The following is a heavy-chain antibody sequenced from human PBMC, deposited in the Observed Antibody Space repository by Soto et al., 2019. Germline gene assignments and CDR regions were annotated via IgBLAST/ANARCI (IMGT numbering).Heavy chain of an antibody. Sequence: EVQLLESGGGLVQPGGSLRLSCAASGFTFSSYAMSWVRQAPGKGLEWVSPISGSGGSTYYADSVKGRFTISRDNSKNTLYVQMNSLRAEDTAVYYCAKEVDYRYYYYGMDVWGQGTTVTVSS. CDR2: ISGSGGST. V-gene: IGHV3-23*01. CDR3: AKEVDYRYYYYGMDV. CDR1: GFTFSSYA. D-gene: IGHD3-16*01. J-gene: IGHJ6*02.